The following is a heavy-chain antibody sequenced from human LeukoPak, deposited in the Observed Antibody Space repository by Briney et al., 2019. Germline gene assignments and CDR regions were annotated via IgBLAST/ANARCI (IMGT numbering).Heavy chain of an antibody. D-gene: IGHD3-10*01. J-gene: IGHJ4*02. CDR3: AKDRLRGSGSYYISSYFDY. V-gene: IGHV3-23*01. CDR1: GFTFSSYA. Sequence: PGGSLRLSCAASGFTFSSYAMSWVRQAPGKGLEWVSAISGSGGSTYYADSVKGRFTISRDNSKNTLYLQMNSLRAEDTAVYYCAKDRLRGSGSYYISSYFDYWGQGTLVTVSS. CDR2: ISGSGGST.